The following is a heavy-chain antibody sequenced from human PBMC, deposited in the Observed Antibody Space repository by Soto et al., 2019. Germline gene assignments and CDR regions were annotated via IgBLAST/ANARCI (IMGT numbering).Heavy chain of an antibody. V-gene: IGHV4-39*01. J-gene: IGHJ5*02. Sequence: SETLSLTCTVSGGSITDDSYYWGWIRQPPGKGLEWIGSISYSGSTSYNPSLRSRVTISVDTSKSQFSLKLSSVTAADTAVFYCARHAGYSSGRRWFDPWGQGTLVTVSS. CDR1: GGSITDDSYY. CDR2: ISYSGST. CDR3: ARHAGYSSGRRWFDP. D-gene: IGHD5-18*01.